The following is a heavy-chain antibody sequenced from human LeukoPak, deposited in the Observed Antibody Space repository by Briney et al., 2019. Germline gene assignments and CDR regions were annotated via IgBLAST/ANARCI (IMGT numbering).Heavy chain of an antibody. V-gene: IGHV3-23*01. CDR1: GFTFSNYA. CDR2: ISGSAHKI. Sequence: GGSLRLSCVASGFTFSNYAMSWVRQAPEKGLDWVSVISGSAHKIRYADSVKGRFTISRDSSKTTLHLQMNNLRVEDSAVYYCARAPYGMDVWGQGTTVIVS. CDR3: ARAPYGMDV. J-gene: IGHJ6*01.